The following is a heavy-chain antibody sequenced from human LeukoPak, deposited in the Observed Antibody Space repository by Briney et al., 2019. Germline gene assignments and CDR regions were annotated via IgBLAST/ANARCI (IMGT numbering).Heavy chain of an antibody. CDR3: ARDRYYCTNGVCSNPFDY. J-gene: IGHJ4*02. Sequence: GGSLRLSCAASGFTFSRNWMSWVRQAPGKGLEWVANMKQDGSEKYYVDSVKGRFTISRDNAKNSLYLQMNSLRAEDTAVYYCARDRYYCTNGVCSNPFDYWGQGTLVTVSS. D-gene: IGHD2-8*01. CDR1: GFTFSRNW. V-gene: IGHV3-7*01. CDR2: MKQDGSEK.